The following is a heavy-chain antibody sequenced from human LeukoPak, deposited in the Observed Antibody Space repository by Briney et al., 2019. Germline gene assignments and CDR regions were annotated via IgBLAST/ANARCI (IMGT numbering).Heavy chain of an antibody. CDR2: ISYDGSNK. Sequence: PGRSLRLSCAASGFTFSSYGMHWVRQALGKGLEWVAVISYDGSNKYYADSVKGRFTISRDNSKNTLYLQMNSLRAEDTAVYYCANLIDFDYWGQGTLVTVSS. CDR1: GFTFSSYG. V-gene: IGHV3-30*18. J-gene: IGHJ4*02. D-gene: IGHD3-16*01. CDR3: ANLIDFDY.